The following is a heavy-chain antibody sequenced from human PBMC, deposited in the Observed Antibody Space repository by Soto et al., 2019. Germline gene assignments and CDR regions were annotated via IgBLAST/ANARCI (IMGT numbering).Heavy chain of an antibody. CDR1: GGSFSGYY. J-gene: IGHJ4*02. D-gene: IGHD3-9*01. CDR3: ARGYDILTGYPIEPPFDY. CDR2: INHSGST. Sequence: PSETLSLTCAVYGGSFSGYYWSWIRQPPGKGLEWIGEINHSGSTNYNPSLKSRVTISVDTSKNQFSLKLSSVTAADTAVYYCARGYDILTGYPIEPPFDYWGQGTLVTVSS. V-gene: IGHV4-34*01.